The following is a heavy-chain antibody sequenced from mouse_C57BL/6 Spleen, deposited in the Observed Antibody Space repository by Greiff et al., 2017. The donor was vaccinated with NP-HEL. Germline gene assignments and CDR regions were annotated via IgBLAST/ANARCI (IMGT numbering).Heavy chain of an antibody. Sequence: QVQLQQPGAELVKPGASVKMSCKASGYTFTSYWITWVKQRPGQGLEWIGDIYPGSGSTNYNEKFKSKATLTVDTSSSTAYMQLRSLTSEDSAVYYCARSGYYGSSPQAMDYWGQGTSVTVSA. V-gene: IGHV1-55*01. CDR3: ARSGYYGSSPQAMDY. D-gene: IGHD1-1*01. CDR1: GYTFTSYW. J-gene: IGHJ4*01. CDR2: IYPGSGST.